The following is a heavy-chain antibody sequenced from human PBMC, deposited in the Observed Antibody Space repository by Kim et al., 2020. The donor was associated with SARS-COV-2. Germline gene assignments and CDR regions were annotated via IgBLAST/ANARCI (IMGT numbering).Heavy chain of an antibody. Sequence: GESLKISCKASGYSFTSFWIGWVRQMPGKGLEWMGSIFPDDSDTIYNPAFQGQVTISADKSINTAYLQLSSLKASDTAIYYCARGTRNWFDPWGQGTLVTVSS. CDR2: IFPDDSDT. CDR1: GYSFTSFW. J-gene: IGHJ5*02. CDR3: ARGTRNWFDP. V-gene: IGHV5-51*01.